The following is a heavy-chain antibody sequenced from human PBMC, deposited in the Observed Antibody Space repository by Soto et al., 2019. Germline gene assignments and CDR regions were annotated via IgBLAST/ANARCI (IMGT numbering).Heavy chain of an antibody. CDR2: FYSSGSP. V-gene: IGHV4-59*13. Sequence: SETLSLTCTVSGDSLSGYDWSWIRQTPGKGLEWIGYFYSSGSPHHNPSLKSRVTISEDRSKNQFYLKLSSVTAADTAMYYCARLTLAQDSSGYHIFDYWGLGTLVTVSS. CDR1: GDSLSGYD. J-gene: IGHJ4*02. D-gene: IGHD3-22*01. CDR3: ARLTLAQDSSGYHIFDY.